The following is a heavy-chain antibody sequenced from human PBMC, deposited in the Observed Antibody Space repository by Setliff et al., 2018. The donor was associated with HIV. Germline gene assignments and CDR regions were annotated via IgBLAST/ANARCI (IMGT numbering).Heavy chain of an antibody. Sequence: SGYTSTSYYLHWVRQAPGQGLEWMGMINPSGGSASYAQKFQGRVTMSRDTSTSTVYMELSSLRSEDTAVYYCARDYFDSSAYHYGFGAFDIWGQGTMVTVSS. CDR1: GYTSTSYY. V-gene: IGHV1-46*01. CDR2: INPSGGSA. CDR3: ARDYFDSSAYHYGFGAFDI. D-gene: IGHD3-22*01. J-gene: IGHJ3*02.